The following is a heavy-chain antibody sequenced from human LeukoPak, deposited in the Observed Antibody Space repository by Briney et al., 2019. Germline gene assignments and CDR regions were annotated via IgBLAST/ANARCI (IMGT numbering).Heavy chain of an antibody. J-gene: IGHJ4*02. CDR1: GFTVSSNY. V-gene: IGHV3-66*01. D-gene: IGHD6-19*01. CDR2: IYSGGST. Sequence: GGSLRLSCAASGFTVSSNYMSWVRQAPGKGLEWVSVIYSGGSTYYADSVKGRFTISRDNSKNTLYLQMNGLRAEDTAVYYCARGGEAVAGRVANDYWGQGTLVTVSS. CDR3: ARGGEAVAGRVANDY.